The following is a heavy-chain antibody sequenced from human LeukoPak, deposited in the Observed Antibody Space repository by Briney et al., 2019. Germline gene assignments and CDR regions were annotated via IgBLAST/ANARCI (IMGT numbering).Heavy chain of an antibody. Sequence: SETLSLTCTVSGGSISSYYWSWIWQPPGKGLEWIGYIYYSGSTNYNPSLKSRVTISVDTSKNQFSLKLSSVTAADTAVYYCARAPEGGGYYLHFDYWGQGTLVTVSS. CDR1: GGSISSYY. CDR2: IYYSGST. CDR3: ARAPEGGGYYLHFDY. V-gene: IGHV4-59*01. D-gene: IGHD3-22*01. J-gene: IGHJ4*02.